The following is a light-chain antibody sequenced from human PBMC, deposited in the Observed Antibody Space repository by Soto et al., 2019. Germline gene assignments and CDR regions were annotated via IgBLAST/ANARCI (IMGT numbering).Light chain of an antibody. CDR3: LLSYSAIGV. V-gene: IGLV7-46*01. Sequence: QAVVTQEPSLTVSPGGTVTLTCGSSTGAVTSGHYPYWFQQRPGLAPRTLIFDTSNKHSYTPARFSGSLLGGKAALTLSGAQPEDEADYYCLLSYSAIGVFGGGTKLTVL. CDR2: DTS. CDR1: TGAVTSGHY. J-gene: IGLJ2*01.